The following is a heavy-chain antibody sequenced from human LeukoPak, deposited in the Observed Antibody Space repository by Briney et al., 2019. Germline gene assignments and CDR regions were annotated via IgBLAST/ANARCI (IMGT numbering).Heavy chain of an antibody. D-gene: IGHD3-22*01. J-gene: IGHJ4*02. CDR2: MSSDGNAM. Sequence: GRSLRLSCAASGFTFTAYLIHWVRQAPGKGLEWVAVMSSDGNAMFYADSVKGRFTISRDNSKNTLYLQLNSLRAEDTAVYYCVRESEYYFDHSASFDYWGQGTLVTVSS. CDR1: GFTFTAYL. CDR3: VRESEYYFDHSASFDY. V-gene: IGHV3-30-3*01.